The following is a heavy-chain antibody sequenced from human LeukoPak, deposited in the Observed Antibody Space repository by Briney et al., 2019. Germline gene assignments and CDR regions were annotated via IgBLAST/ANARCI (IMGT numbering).Heavy chain of an antibody. J-gene: IGHJ4*02. CDR2: IKSKTDGGTT. Sequence: GRSLRLSCAASRFTFSNAWMSWVRQAPGKGLEWVGHIKSKTDGGTTDYAAPVKGRFTISRDDSKNTLYLQMNNLKTEDTAVYYCTTDRDYGDYPEYYFDYWGQGTLVTVSS. V-gene: IGHV3-15*01. CDR1: RFTFSNAW. CDR3: TTDRDYGDYPEYYFDY. D-gene: IGHD4-17*01.